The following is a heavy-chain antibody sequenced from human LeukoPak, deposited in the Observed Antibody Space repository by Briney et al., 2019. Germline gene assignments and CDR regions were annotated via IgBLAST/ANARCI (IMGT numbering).Heavy chain of an antibody. V-gene: IGHV4-39*01. Sequence: SETLSLTCTVSGGSISSNGYYWAWFRQPPGKGLEWIGSIYYSGGTYYNPSLKSRVTISVDTSKNQFSPKLSSVTAADTAVYYCARNPGYYYRRVRDSAFDIWGQGTMVTVSS. CDR3: ARNPGYYYRRVRDSAFDI. CDR1: GGSISSNGYY. CDR2: IYYSGGT. D-gene: IGHD3-22*01. J-gene: IGHJ3*02.